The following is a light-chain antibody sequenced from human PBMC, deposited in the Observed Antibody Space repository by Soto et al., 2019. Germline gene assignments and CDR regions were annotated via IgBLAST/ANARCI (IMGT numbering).Light chain of an antibody. Sequence: EILMTQSPSTLSVSPGERATLSCRASQSVSSSLAWYQQKPGQAPRLLIYAASTRATGIPARFIGNGSGTEFTLTISSLQSEDFAVYYCQQYNNWWTFGQGTKVDIK. CDR3: QQYNNWWT. V-gene: IGKV3D-15*01. CDR1: QSVSSS. J-gene: IGKJ1*01. CDR2: AAS.